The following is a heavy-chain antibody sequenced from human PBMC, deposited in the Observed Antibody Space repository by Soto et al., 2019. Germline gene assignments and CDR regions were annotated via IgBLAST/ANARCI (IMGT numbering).Heavy chain of an antibody. CDR2: ISSNGGST. CDR1: AFTFSGHV. CDR3: ARDGSGTMIVVVPPPSYFDY. Sequence: SLRLSCAASAFTFSGHVMSWVRQAPGKGLEWVSGISSNGGSTYYADSVKGRFTISRDNSKNTLYLQMNSLRAEDTAVYYCARDGSGTMIVVVPPPSYFDYWGQGTLVTVSS. J-gene: IGHJ4*02. D-gene: IGHD3-22*01. V-gene: IGHV3-23*01.